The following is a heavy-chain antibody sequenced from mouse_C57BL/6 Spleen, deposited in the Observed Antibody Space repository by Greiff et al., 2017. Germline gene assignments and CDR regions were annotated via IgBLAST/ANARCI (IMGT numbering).Heavy chain of an antibody. V-gene: IGHV15-2*01. CDR3: ARLRDYYGSSLWYFDV. J-gene: IGHJ1*03. Sequence: QVQLQQSGSELRSPGSSVKLSCKDFDSEVFPIAYMSWVRQKPGHGFEWIGGILPSIGRTIYGEKFEDKATLDADTLSNTAYLELNSLTSEDSAIYYCARLRDYYGSSLWYFDVWGTGTTVTVSS. CDR2: ILPSIGRT. CDR1: DSEVFPIAY. D-gene: IGHD1-1*01.